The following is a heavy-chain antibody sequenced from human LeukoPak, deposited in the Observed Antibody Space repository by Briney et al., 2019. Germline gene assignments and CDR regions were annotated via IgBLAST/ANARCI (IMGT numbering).Heavy chain of an antibody. V-gene: IGHV5-51*01. D-gene: IGHD2-15*01. CDR2: IYPGDSDA. J-gene: IGHJ4*02. Sequence: GESLKISCKCSGYSFTSYWIGWARQMPGKGLEWMGIIYPGDSDARYSPSFQAQVTISADKYITTAYLQCRSLKASDTAMYYCATQHPYCSGGSCYLVGYWGEGSLVTVSS. CDR1: GYSFTSYW. CDR3: ATQHPYCSGGSCYLVGY.